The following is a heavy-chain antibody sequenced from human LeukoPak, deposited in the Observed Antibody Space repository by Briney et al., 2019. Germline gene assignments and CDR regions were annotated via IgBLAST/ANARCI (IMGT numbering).Heavy chain of an antibody. CDR3: ARLGAGPTYYDFWSGYSSFYFDY. J-gene: IGHJ4*02. D-gene: IGHD3-3*01. CDR1: GGSTSSGNYY. CDR2: ISSSGNT. V-gene: IGHV4-39*02. Sequence: SETLSLTCTVSGGSTSSGNYYWGWLRQPPGKGLEWIGGISSSGNTYYNPSLKSRITISIDTSKNHFSLKLSSVSAADTAVYYCARLGAGPTYYDFWSGYSSFYFDYWGQGTLVTVSS.